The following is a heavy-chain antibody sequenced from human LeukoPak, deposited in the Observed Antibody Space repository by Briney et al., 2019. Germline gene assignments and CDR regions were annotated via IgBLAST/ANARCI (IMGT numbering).Heavy chain of an antibody. Sequence: GASVKVSCKASGYTFTSYGISWVRQAPGQGLEWMGWISAYNGNTNYAQKLQGRVTMTTDTSTSTAYMELRSLRSDDTAVYYCARGGSSWNYYYYYGMDVWGQGTTVTVSS. J-gene: IGHJ6*02. D-gene: IGHD6-13*01. CDR3: ARGGSSWNYYYYYGMDV. CDR1: GYTFTSYG. V-gene: IGHV1-18*01. CDR2: ISAYNGNT.